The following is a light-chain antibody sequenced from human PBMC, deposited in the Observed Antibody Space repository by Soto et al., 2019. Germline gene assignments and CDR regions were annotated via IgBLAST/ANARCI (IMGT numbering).Light chain of an antibody. CDR3: QHHNCHSPWYS. Sequence: DIQMTQSPSTLSTSVGDRVTITCRASQSISSRVAWYQQRPGKAPKLLIFDASSLESGVSSRFSGTGSGTEFTLTISSLQPDDFASYFCQHHNCHSPWYSFGQGTKLEI. CDR2: DAS. CDR1: QSISSR. V-gene: IGKV1-5*01. J-gene: IGKJ2*03.